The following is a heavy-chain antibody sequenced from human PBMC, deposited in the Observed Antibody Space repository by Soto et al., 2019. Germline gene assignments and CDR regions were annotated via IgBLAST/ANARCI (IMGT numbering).Heavy chain of an antibody. CDR1: GFTFSSYG. D-gene: IGHD3-22*01. J-gene: IGHJ6*02. Sequence: QVQLVESGGGVVQPGRSLRLSCAASGFTFSSYGMHWVRQAPGKGLEWVAVIWYDGSNKYYADSVKGRFTISRDNSKNTLYLQMNSLRAEDTAVYYCARVNDSSGYPSFYYYGMDVWGQGTTVTVSS. CDR2: IWYDGSNK. CDR3: ARVNDSSGYPSFYYYGMDV. V-gene: IGHV3-33*01.